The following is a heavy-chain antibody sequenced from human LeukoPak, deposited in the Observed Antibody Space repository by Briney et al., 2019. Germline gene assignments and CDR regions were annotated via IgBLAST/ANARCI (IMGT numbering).Heavy chain of an antibody. D-gene: IGHD5-12*01. Sequence: TSETLSLTCAVYGGSFSGYYWSWIRQPPGKGLEWIGEINHSGSTNYNPSLKSRVTISVDTSKNQSSLKLSSVTAADTAVYYCARGGWLRPFDYWGQGTLVTVSS. J-gene: IGHJ4*02. CDR2: INHSGST. CDR3: ARGGWLRPFDY. V-gene: IGHV4-34*01. CDR1: GGSFSGYY.